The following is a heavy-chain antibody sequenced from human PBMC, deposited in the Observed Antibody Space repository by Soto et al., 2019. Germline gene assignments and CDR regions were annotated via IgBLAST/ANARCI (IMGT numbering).Heavy chain of an antibody. J-gene: IGHJ3*02. CDR2: ITSASDYI. Sequence: VASVKVSCKASEYTFTGYYLHWVRQAPGKGLEWVSSITSASDYIFYADSVKGRFTISRDNAKNSLYLQMNSLRAEDTAVYYCARVGTGSSTPLDIWGQGTMVTVSS. V-gene: IGHV3-21*01. CDR3: ARVGTGSSTPLDI. CDR1: EYTFTGYY. D-gene: IGHD3-9*01.